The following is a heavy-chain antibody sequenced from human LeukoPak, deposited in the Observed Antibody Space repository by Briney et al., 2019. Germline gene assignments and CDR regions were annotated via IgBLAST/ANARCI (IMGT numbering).Heavy chain of an antibody. CDR3: ARGRPVTGSFYFDY. D-gene: IGHD1-26*01. CDR1: GGSISGYF. V-gene: IGHV4-59*01. Sequence: SETLSLTCTVSGGSISGYFWSWIRQPPGKGLEWIGYIHASGSTNQNPSLKSRVTISVDTSKNQFSLKLTSVTAADTAVYYCARGRPVTGSFYFDYWGQGTLVTVSS. CDR2: IHASGST. J-gene: IGHJ4*02.